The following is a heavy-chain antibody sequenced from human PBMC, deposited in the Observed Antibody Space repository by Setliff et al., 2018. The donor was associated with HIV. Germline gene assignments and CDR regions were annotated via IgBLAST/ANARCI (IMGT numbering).Heavy chain of an antibody. J-gene: IGHJ4*02. CDR2: IYHSGST. V-gene: IGHV4-38-2*02. Sequence: SETLSLTCAVSGYSLSSGYYWGWIRQPPGKGLGWIGSIYHSGSTYYNPSLKSRVTISVDTSKNQVSLKLSSVTTADTAVYYCAREGADYYDSSGYYFDYWGQGTLVTVSS. CDR3: AREGADYYDSSGYYFDY. D-gene: IGHD3-22*01. CDR1: GYSLSSGYY.